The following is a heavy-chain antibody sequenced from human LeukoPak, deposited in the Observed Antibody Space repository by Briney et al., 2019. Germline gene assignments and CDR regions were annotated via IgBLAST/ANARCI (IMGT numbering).Heavy chain of an antibody. D-gene: IGHD3-10*01. CDR2: INCDGGST. CDR3: ARYGSGSYHYYYYGMDV. CDR1: GFTFGDYG. J-gene: IGHJ6*02. V-gene: IGHV3-20*01. Sequence: GGSLRLSCAASGFTFGDYGMSWVRQAPGQGLEWVSGINCDGGSTGYADSVKGRFTISRDNAKNSLYLQMNSLRAEDTALYHYARYGSGSYHYYYYGMDVWGQGTTVTVSS.